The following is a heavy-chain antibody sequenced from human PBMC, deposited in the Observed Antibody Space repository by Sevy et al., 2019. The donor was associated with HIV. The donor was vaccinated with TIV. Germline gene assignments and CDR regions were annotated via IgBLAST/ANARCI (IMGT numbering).Heavy chain of an antibody. V-gene: IGHV3-23*01. CDR3: AKDFSDVYYYDTNAAVDY. Sequence: GSLRLFCAACRIALSRYAMFQVRQAAGDRLEWGSSIRARRYSIYYADSVKGRFILSRDNSRNTVDLQMNSLRADDTAVYYCAKDFSDVYYYDTNAAVDYWGQGTLVTVSS. D-gene: IGHD3-22*01. J-gene: IGHJ4*02. CDR2: IRARRYSI. CDR1: RIALSRYA.